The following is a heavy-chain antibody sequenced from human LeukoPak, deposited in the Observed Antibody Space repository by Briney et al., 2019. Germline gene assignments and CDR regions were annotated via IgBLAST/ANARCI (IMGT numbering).Heavy chain of an antibody. CDR3: AKDGAAVAGCFDY. CDR1: GFTFSNAW. Sequence: GGSLRLSCAASGFTFSNAWMTWVRQAPGKGLEWVAVISYDGSNKCYADSVKGRFTISRDNSKNTLYLQMNSLRAEDTAVYYCAKDGAAVAGCFDYWGQGTLVTVSS. D-gene: IGHD6-19*01. J-gene: IGHJ4*02. CDR2: ISYDGSNK. V-gene: IGHV3-30*18.